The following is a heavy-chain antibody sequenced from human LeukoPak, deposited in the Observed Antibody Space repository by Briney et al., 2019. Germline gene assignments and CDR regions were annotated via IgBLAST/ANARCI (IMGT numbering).Heavy chain of an antibody. CDR2: LSGSGAGT. D-gene: IGHD3-9*01. CDR3: ARSQRIDWNFDY. Sequence: PGGSLRLSCAASGFTFSDYALGWVRQAPGRGLEWVATLSGSGAGTYYSDSVNGRFTVSRDTSKNTVFLQINSLRVEDTAVYYCARSQRIDWNFDYWGQGTLVTVSS. J-gene: IGHJ4*02. V-gene: IGHV3-23*01. CDR1: GFTFSDYA.